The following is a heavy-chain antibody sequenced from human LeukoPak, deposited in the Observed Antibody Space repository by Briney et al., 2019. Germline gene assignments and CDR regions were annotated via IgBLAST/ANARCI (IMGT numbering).Heavy chain of an antibody. CDR1: GFTFSSYW. CDR3: ARGGHWFDP. J-gene: IGHJ5*02. CDR2: IDREGDTK. V-gene: IGHV3-74*01. Sequence: GGSLRLSCAGSGFTFSSYWMHWVRQAPGKGLMWVSRIDREGDTKNYVDSVKGRFTISRDNAKNTLYLQMNTLRAEDTAVYYCARGGHWFDPWGQGTLVTVSS.